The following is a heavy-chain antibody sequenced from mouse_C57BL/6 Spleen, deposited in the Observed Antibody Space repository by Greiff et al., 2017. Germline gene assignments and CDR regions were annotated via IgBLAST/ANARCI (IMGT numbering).Heavy chain of an antibody. CDR3: AREGVPRPYYAMDY. V-gene: IGHV1-53*01. Sequence: QVHVKQPGTELVKPGASVKLSCKASGYTFTSYWMHWVKQRPGQGLEWIGNINPSNGGTNYNEKFKSKATLTVDKSSSTAYMQLSSLTSEDSAVYYCAREGVPRPYYAMDYWGQGTSVTVSS. J-gene: IGHJ4*01. D-gene: IGHD2-14*01. CDR1: GYTFTSYW. CDR2: INPSNGGT.